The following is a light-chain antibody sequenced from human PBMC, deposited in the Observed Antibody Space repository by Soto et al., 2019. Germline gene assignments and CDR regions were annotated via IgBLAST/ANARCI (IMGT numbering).Light chain of an antibody. V-gene: IGKV1-39*01. J-gene: IGKJ2*01. Sequence: DIQMTQSPSSLSASVGDRLTITCRASQSISSYLNWYQQTPGKATKLLIYAASTLQSGVPSRFSGSGSGTDFTLTISSLQPEDFATYYCQQTYSTPKTFGQGTKVEIK. CDR1: QSISSY. CDR2: AAS. CDR3: QQTYSTPKT.